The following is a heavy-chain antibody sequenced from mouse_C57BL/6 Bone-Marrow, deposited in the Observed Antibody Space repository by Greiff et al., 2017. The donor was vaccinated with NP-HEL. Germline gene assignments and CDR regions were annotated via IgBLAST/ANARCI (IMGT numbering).Heavy chain of an antibody. CDR1: GFTFSSYA. D-gene: IGHD1-1*01. CDR3: ARGEATVVANFDY. J-gene: IGHJ2*01. CDR2: ISDGGSYT. Sequence: EVHLVESGGGLVKPGGSLKLSCAASGFTFSSYAMSWVRQTPEKRLEWVATISDGGSYTYYPDNVKGRFTISRDNAKNNLYLQMSHLKSEDTAMYYCARGEATVVANFDYWGQGTTLTVSS. V-gene: IGHV5-4*01.